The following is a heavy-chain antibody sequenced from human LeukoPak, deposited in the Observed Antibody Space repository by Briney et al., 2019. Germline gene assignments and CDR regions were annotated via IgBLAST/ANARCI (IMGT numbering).Heavy chain of an antibody. V-gene: IGHV3-53*01. CDR1: VFTVSSSY. CDR2: IYSGGST. D-gene: IGHD3-22*01. J-gene: IGHJ4*02. Sequence: PGGSLRLSCAASVFTVSSSYMNWVRQAPGKGLEWVSVIYSGGSTYYADSVKGRFTISRDNSKNTLYLQMNSLRAEDTAVYYCAWQPSGYSNLDYWGQGTLVTVSS. CDR3: AWQPSGYSNLDY.